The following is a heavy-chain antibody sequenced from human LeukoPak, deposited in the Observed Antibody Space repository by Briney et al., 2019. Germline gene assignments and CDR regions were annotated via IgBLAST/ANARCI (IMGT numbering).Heavy chain of an antibody. CDR2: ISGSGGST. CDR1: GFTFSSYA. D-gene: IGHD3-22*01. J-gene: IGHJ4*02. CDR3: AEPYDSSGYGNADY. V-gene: IGHV3-23*01. Sequence: PGGSLRLSCAASGFTFSSYAMSWVRQAPGKGLEWVSAISGSGGSTYYADSVKGRFTISRDNSKNTLYLQMNSLRAEDTAVYYCAEPYDSSGYGNADYWGQGTLVTVSS.